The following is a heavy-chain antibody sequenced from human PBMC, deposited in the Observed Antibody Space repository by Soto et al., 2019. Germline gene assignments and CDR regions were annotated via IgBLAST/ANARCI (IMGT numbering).Heavy chain of an antibody. Sequence: QVTLKESGPVLVKPTETLTLTCTVSGFSLSNARMGVSWIRQPPGKALEWLAHIFSNDEKSYSTSLKSRLTISKDTSKSQVVLTMTNKDPVDTATYYCARIPRSGYGDYYYGMDVWGQGTAVTVSS. CDR1: GFSLSNARMG. D-gene: IGHD5-12*01. J-gene: IGHJ6*02. CDR3: ARIPRSGYGDYYYGMDV. V-gene: IGHV2-26*01. CDR2: IFSNDEK.